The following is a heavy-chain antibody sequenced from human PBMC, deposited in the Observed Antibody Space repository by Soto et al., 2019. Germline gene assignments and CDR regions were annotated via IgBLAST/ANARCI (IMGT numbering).Heavy chain of an antibody. CDR3: ASRVGSGCKCGS. CDR2: IYHSGST. V-gene: IGHV4-4*01. CDR1: GGSIRSSNW. J-gene: IGHJ4*02. D-gene: IGHD6-19*01. Sequence: QVQLQESGPGLVKPSGTLSLTCAVSGGSIRSSNWWSWVRQRPGGGLEWIGEIYHSGSTNYNPSLKSRVTISVHTPETQLSPGWSSVTAAYMAVYCWASRVGSGCKCGSWGRGTLVTVSS.